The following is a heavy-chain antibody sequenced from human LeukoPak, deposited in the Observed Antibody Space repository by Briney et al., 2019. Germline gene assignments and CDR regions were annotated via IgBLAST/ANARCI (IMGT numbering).Heavy chain of an antibody. CDR3: ARGRTLPFTNYYDSSGYYTPYPSFDY. Sequence: ASVKVSCKASGYTFTSYYMHWVRQAPGQGLEWMGIINPSGGSTSYAQKFQGRVTMTRDTSTSTVYMELSSLGSEDTAVYYCARGRTLPFTNYYDSSGYYTPYPSFDYWGQGTLVTVSS. D-gene: IGHD3-22*01. CDR2: INPSGGST. CDR1: GYTFTSYY. V-gene: IGHV1-46*01. J-gene: IGHJ4*02.